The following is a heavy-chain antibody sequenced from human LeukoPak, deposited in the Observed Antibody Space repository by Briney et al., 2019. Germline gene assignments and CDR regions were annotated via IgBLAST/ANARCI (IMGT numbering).Heavy chain of an antibody. Sequence: SQTLSLTCTVSGGSISSGGYYWRWIRQHPGKGLEWIGYIFDGGNTYYNPSLKSRVTISVDTSKNQLSLNLTSVTAADTAVFYCARDRKGWIQLDYWGQGTLVTVSP. D-gene: IGHD5-18*01. CDR2: IFDGGNT. V-gene: IGHV4-31*03. J-gene: IGHJ4*02. CDR3: ARDRKGWIQLDY. CDR1: GGSISSGGYY.